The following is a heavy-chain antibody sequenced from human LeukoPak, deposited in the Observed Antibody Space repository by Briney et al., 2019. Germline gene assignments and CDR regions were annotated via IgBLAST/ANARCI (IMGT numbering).Heavy chain of an antibody. D-gene: IGHD1-14*01. Sequence: GGSLRLSCAASGFTFSSYEMNWVRQAPGKGLEWLSYISSSGSTIFYADSVKGRFTISRDNAKDSLYLQLNSLRAEDTAVYYCARDYRTDYWGQGTLVTVSS. CDR1: GFTFSSYE. J-gene: IGHJ4*02. V-gene: IGHV3-48*03. CDR3: ARDYRTDY. CDR2: ISSSGSTI.